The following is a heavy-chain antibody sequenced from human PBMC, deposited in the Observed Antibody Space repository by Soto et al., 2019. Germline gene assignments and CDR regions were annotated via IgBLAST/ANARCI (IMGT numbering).Heavy chain of an antibody. Sequence: QVQLVESGGGVVQPGRSLRLSCAASGFTFSSYAMHWVRQAPGKGLEWVAVISYDGSNKYYADSVKGRFTISRDNSKNTLYLQMNSLRAEDTAVYYCADSSGWYHYWGQGTLVTVSS. CDR1: GFTFSSYA. J-gene: IGHJ4*02. CDR3: ADSSGWYHY. D-gene: IGHD6-19*01. CDR2: ISYDGSNK. V-gene: IGHV3-30-3*01.